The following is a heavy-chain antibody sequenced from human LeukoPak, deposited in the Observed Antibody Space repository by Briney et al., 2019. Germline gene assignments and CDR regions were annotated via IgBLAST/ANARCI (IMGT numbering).Heavy chain of an antibody. CDR2: INAGNGNT. D-gene: IGHD3-10*01. Sequence: ASVKVSCKASGYTFTSYAMHWVRQAPGQRLELMGWINAGNGNTKYSQKFQGRVTITRDTSASTAYMELSSLRSEDTAVYYCARDDLTMVRGVSGTLGYWGQGTLVTVSS. CDR3: ARDDLTMVRGVSGTLGY. V-gene: IGHV1-3*01. CDR1: GYTFTSYA. J-gene: IGHJ4*02.